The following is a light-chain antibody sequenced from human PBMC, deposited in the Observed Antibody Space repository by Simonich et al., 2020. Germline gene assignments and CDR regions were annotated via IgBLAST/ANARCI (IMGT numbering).Light chain of an antibody. CDR2: GKN. J-gene: IGLJ3*02. Sequence: SSELTQDPAVSVALGQTVRITCQGDSLRSYYASWYQQKPGQAPVLVIYGKNNRPSGIPDRFSCSISGNTASLTITGAQAEDEADYYCSSYTSSSTLVFGGGTKLTVL. CDR3: SSYTSSSTLV. CDR1: SLRSYY. V-gene: IGLV3-19*01.